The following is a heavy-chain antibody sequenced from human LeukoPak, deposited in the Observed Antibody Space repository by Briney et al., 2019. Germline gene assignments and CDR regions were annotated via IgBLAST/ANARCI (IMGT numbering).Heavy chain of an antibody. V-gene: IGHV3-73*01. CDR2: IRSTANGYAT. D-gene: IGHD3-10*01. J-gene: IGHJ4*02. Sequence: GGSLRLSCAASGFTFSGSALHWVRQASGKGLEWVGRIRSTANGYATAYAASVKGRFTISRDDSKYTAYLQMDSLKTEDTAVYYCTGNYYGSGSYADFDYWGQGTLVTVSS. CDR3: TGNYYGSGSYADFDY. CDR1: GFTFSGSA.